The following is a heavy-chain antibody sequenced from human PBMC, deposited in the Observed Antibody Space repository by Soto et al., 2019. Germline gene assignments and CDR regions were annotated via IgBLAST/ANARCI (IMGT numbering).Heavy chain of an antibody. CDR1: GYTFTSYG. Sequence: QVQLVQSGAEVKKPGASVKVSCKASGYTFTSYGISWVRQAPGQGLEWMGWISAYNGNTNYAQKLQGRVTMTTDTSTSTAYMELRSLSSDNTAVYYCARDRWYYGSETPPVNWFAPWGQGTLVTVSS. D-gene: IGHD3-10*01. J-gene: IGHJ5*02. V-gene: IGHV1-18*04. CDR3: ARDRWYYGSETPPVNWFAP. CDR2: ISAYNGNT.